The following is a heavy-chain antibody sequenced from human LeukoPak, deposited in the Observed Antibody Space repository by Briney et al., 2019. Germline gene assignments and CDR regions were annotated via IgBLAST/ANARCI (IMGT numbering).Heavy chain of an antibody. J-gene: IGHJ4*02. CDR2: IKSKTDGGTT. V-gene: IGHV3-15*01. Sequence: GGSLRLSCAASGFTFSNAWMSGVRQAPGKGLEWVGRIKSKTDGGTTDYAAPVKGRFTISRDDSKNTLYLQMNSLKTEDTAVYYCTGRIVVVVAATPRPENYFDYWGQGTLVTVSS. CDR1: GFTFSNAW. D-gene: IGHD2-15*01. CDR3: TGRIVVVVAATPRPENYFDY.